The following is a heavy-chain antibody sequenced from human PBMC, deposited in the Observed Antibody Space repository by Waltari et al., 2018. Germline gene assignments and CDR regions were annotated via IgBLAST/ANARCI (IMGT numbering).Heavy chain of an antibody. Sequence: EVQLVESGGGLIQPGGSLRLSCAASGFTVSSNYMSWVRQAPGKGLDWVLGIYSGASTHYPDSVKGRFTISRDNSKNPLYLQMNSLRAEDTAVYYCARDQSSGWWRGVFDYWGQGTLVTVSS. CDR2: IYSGAST. CDR3: ARDQSSGWWRGVFDY. V-gene: IGHV3-53*01. J-gene: IGHJ4*02. D-gene: IGHD6-19*01. CDR1: GFTVSSNY.